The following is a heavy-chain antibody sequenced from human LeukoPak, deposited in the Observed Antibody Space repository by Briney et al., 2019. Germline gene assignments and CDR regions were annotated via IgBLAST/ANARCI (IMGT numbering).Heavy chain of an antibody. CDR1: GGSISSGGYY. CDR2: IYHSGST. CDR3: AREAAMESAFDI. V-gene: IGHV4-30-2*01. D-gene: IGHD5-18*01. J-gene: IGHJ3*02. Sequence: SETLSLTCTVSGGSISSGGYYWSWIRQPPGKGLEWIGYIYHSGSTYYNPSLKSRVTISVDRSKNQFSLKLSSVTAADTAVYYCAREAAMESAFDIWGQGTMVTVSS.